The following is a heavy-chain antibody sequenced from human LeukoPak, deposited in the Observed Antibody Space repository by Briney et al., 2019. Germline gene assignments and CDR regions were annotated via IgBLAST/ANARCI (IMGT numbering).Heavy chain of an antibody. Sequence: GGSLRLSCAASGFTLSDHYMGWVRQAPGRGLEWVARTRDKANSYTTEYAASVQGRFTISRDDSKSSVYLQMDSLKTEDTAVYYCARRGSGSYFPLDYWGQGTLVTVSS. D-gene: IGHD1-26*01. J-gene: IGHJ4*02. CDR2: TRDKANSYTT. V-gene: IGHV3-72*01. CDR1: GFTLSDHY. CDR3: ARRGSGSYFPLDY.